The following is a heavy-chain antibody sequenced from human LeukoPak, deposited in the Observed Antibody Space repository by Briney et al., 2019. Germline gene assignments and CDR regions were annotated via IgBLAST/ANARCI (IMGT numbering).Heavy chain of an antibody. V-gene: IGHV5-51*01. D-gene: IGHD1-7*01. Sequence: GESLKISCKASESHFTTYWIGWVRPLPEKGLEWMGLIYPGDSDARDSPSFQGQVTFSVYKSISTAYLQWSSLKASDTAMYFCLRGTTFDHYHGLDVWGQGTTVTVSS. J-gene: IGHJ6*02. CDR1: ESHFTTYW. CDR3: LRGTTFDHYHGLDV. CDR2: IYPGDSDA.